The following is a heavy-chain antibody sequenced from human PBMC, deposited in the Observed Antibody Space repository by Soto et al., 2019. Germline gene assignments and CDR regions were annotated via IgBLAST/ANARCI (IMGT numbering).Heavy chain of an antibody. J-gene: IGHJ5*02. CDR2: SYYSGST. CDR1: GASISSGGYY. Sequence: QVQLQESGPGLVKPSQTLSLTCTVSGASISSGGYYWSWIRQHPEEGLEWIGYSYYSGSTYYNPSLKSRVSIAVDTSKNQFSLKLSSVTAADTSVYYCARGARYWFDPWGQGTLVTVSS. CDR3: ARGARYWFDP. V-gene: IGHV4-31*03.